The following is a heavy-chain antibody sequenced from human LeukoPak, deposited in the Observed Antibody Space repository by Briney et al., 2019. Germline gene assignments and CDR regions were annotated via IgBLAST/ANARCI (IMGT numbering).Heavy chain of an antibody. CDR2: INPSGGST. V-gene: IGHV1-46*01. CDR3: ARLRGSSPI. Sequence: ASVTVSCTASGYTFTSYYMHWVRQAPGQGLEWMGIINPSGGSTSYAQKFQGRVTMTRDMSTSTVYMELSSLRSDDTAVYYCARLRGSSPIWGQGTMVTVSS. D-gene: IGHD6-13*01. CDR1: GYTFTSYY. J-gene: IGHJ3*02.